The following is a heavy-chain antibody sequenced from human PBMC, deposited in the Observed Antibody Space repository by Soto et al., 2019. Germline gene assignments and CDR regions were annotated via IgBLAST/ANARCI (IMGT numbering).Heavy chain of an antibody. V-gene: IGHV3-23*01. J-gene: IGHJ6*02. D-gene: IGHD3-9*01. CDR2: IGGSGGNT. CDR3: ARVVRYFDTPYGMDV. CDR1: GFTFSSYA. Sequence: GGSLRLSCAASGFTFSSYAMSWVRQAPGKGLEWVSSIGGSGGNTYYADSVRGRFTISRDNSKNTLFLQMNRLRAEDTAEYYCARVVRYFDTPYGMDVWGHGTTVTVSS.